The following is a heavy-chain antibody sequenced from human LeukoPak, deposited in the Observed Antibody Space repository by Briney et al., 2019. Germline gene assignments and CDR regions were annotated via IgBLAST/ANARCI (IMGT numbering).Heavy chain of an antibody. D-gene: IGHD3-10*01. Sequence: GASVKVSCKASGYTFTSYYMHWVRQAPGQGLEWMGWISAYNGNTNYAQKLQGRVTMTTDTSTSTAYMELRSLRSDDTAVYYCARDPYLDMVRGGRGWFDPWGQGTLVTVSS. J-gene: IGHJ5*02. CDR3: ARDPYLDMVRGGRGWFDP. CDR2: ISAYNGNT. V-gene: IGHV1-18*04. CDR1: GYTFTSYY.